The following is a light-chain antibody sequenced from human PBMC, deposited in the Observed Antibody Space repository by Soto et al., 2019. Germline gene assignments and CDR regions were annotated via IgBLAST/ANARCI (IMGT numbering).Light chain of an antibody. CDR2: GAS. CDR1: QSVSTD. Sequence: EIVMTQSPAALSVSPGERATLSSRASQSVSTDLAWYQQKPGQAPRRLIYGASTRATGIPARFSGSGSGTEFTLTINSLQSEDLAVYYCHQYNDWPRFTFGPGTKVDIK. CDR3: HQYNDWPRFT. V-gene: IGKV3-15*01. J-gene: IGKJ3*01.